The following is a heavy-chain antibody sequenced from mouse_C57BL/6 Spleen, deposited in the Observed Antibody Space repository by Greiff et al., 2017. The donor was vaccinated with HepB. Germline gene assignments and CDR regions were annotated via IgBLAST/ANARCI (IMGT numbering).Heavy chain of an antibody. Sequence: VQLKESGAELVKPGASVKLSCTASGFNIKDYYMHWVKQRTEQGLEWIGRIDPEDGETKYAPKFQGKATITADTSSNTAYLQLSSLTSEDTAVYYCASRGGGSSYGWYFDVWGTGTTVTVSS. CDR1: GFNIKDYY. D-gene: IGHD1-1*01. CDR2: IDPEDGET. V-gene: IGHV14-2*01. CDR3: ASRGGGSSYGWYFDV. J-gene: IGHJ1*03.